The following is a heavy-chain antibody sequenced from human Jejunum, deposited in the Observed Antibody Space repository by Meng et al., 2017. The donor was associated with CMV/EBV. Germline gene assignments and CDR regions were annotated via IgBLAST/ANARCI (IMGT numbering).Heavy chain of an antibody. V-gene: IGHV3-30*16. Sequence: ARQGPEKGGEGEADIYYEGGDKYYQDSVTGRFYISRDNSENTVYLRMNSLRVEDTGIYYCARGYDTDWSHYLDYWGLGTLVTVSS. CDR3: ARGYDTDWSHYLDY. J-gene: IGHJ4*02. CDR2: IYYEGGDK. D-gene: IGHD3-9*01.